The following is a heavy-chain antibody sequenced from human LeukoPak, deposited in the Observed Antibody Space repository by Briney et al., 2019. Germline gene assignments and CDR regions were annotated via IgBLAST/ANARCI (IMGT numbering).Heavy chain of an antibody. V-gene: IGHV1-69*05. Sequence: SVKVSCKASGGTFSSYAISWVRQAPGQGLEWMGGIIPIFGTANYAQKFQGRVTITTDESTSTAYMELSSLRSEDTAVYYCARGLGYCSGGSCCDAFDIWGQGTMVTVSS. CDR1: GGTFSSYA. D-gene: IGHD2-15*01. CDR3: ARGLGYCSGGSCCDAFDI. J-gene: IGHJ3*02. CDR2: IIPIFGTA.